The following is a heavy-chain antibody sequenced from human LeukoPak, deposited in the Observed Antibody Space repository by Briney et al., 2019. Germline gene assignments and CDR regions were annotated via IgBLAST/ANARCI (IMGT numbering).Heavy chain of an antibody. D-gene: IGHD5-18*01. CDR1: GGSISSYY. J-gene: IGHJ4*02. V-gene: IGHV4-59*01. Sequence: SETLSLTCTVSGGSISSYYWSWIRQPPGKGLEWIGYIYYSGSTNYNPSLKSRVTISVDTSKNQFSLKLSSVTAADTALYYCARALNRKGYSYAFGYWGQGTLVTVSS. CDR3: ARALNRKGYSYAFGY. CDR2: IYYSGST.